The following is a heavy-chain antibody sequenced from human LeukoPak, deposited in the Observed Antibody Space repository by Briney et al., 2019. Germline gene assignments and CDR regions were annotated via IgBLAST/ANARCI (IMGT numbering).Heavy chain of an antibody. CDR2: IKRDGSST. J-gene: IGHJ5*02. CDR3: ARDYSRSGSP. Sequence: GGSLRLSCAASGFTFSNFWMHWVRQAPWKGLVWVSRIKRDGSSTDYADSVKGRFTVSRDNAKNTLYLQMNSLRADDTAVYYCARDYSRSGSPWGQGTLVTVSS. CDR1: GFTFSNFW. V-gene: IGHV3-74*01. D-gene: IGHD3-10*01.